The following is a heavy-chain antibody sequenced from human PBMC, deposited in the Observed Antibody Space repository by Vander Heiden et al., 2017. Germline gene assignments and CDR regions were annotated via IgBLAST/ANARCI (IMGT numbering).Heavy chain of an antibody. CDR3: ARAPYISSWYYLDD. J-gene: IGHJ4*01. CDR1: GLTVSSNY. V-gene: IGHV3-53*01. Sequence: EVQLVESGGGLIQPGGSLRLSCAASGLTVSSNYMSWVRQAPGKGLEWVSVIYSGGSTYYADSVKGRFTISRDNSKNTLFLQMNNLRAEDTAVYYCARAPYISSWYYLDDWGHGPLVAVSS. D-gene: IGHD6-13*01. CDR2: IYSGGST.